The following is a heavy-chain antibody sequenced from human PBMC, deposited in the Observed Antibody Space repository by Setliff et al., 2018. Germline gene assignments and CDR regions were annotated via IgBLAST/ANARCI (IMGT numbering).Heavy chain of an antibody. D-gene: IGHD5-18*01. Sequence: KSGGSLRLSCAASGFLYSNNAFHWVRQTPGKGLEWVSSISSSSSYIYYADSVKGRFTISRDNAKNSLDLQMDSLRGEDTAVYYCVRDRWKVMVNKGDDAFDLWGQGTMVTVSS. CDR3: VRDRWKVMVNKGDDAFDL. CDR2: ISSSSSYI. J-gene: IGHJ3*01. CDR1: GFLYSNNA. V-gene: IGHV3-21*01.